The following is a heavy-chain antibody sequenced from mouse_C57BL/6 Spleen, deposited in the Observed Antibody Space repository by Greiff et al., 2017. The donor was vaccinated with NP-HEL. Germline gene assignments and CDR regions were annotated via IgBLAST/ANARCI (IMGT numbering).Heavy chain of an antibody. CDR2: IDPSDSYT. Sequence: QVQLQQSGAELVMPGASVKLSCKASGYTFTSYWMHWVKQRPGQGLEWIGEIDPSDSYTNYNQKFKGKSTLTVDKSSSTAYMQLSSLTSEDSAVYYCARGEDFDVWGTGTTVTVSS. CDR1: GYTFTSYW. V-gene: IGHV1-69*01. J-gene: IGHJ1*03. CDR3: ARGEDFDV.